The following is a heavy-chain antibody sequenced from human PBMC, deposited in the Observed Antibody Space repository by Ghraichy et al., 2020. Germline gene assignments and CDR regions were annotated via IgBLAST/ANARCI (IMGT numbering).Heavy chain of an antibody. J-gene: IGHJ5*02. V-gene: IGHV3-23*01. D-gene: IGHD2-15*01. CDR1: GFTFSNYA. CDR3: AKAWGYCSGGACPSYNWFDP. Sequence: GALRLSLTCAGSGFTFSNYAMSWVRQAPGKGLEWVSTIGGKGGPTYYADSVKGRFTISRDNSKNTLYLQMNSLRVEDTAVYYCAKAWGYCSGGACPSYNWFDPWGQGTLVTVSS. CDR2: IGGKGGPT.